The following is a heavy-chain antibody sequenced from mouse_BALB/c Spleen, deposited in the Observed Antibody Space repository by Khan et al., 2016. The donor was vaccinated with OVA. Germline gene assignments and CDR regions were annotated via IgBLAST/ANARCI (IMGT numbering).Heavy chain of an antibody. CDR2: INPNNGGT. Sequence: EVQLQQSGPELVKPGASVKITCKASGYTFTDYNMDWVKQSHGKSLEWIGDINPNNGGTIYNQKFKGKATLTVDKSSSTAYMELRSLTSEDTAVXVCARKEDSYDGDFDYWGQGTTLTVSS. V-gene: IGHV1-18*01. CDR3: ARKEDSYDGDFDY. D-gene: IGHD2-12*01. J-gene: IGHJ2*01. CDR1: GYTFTDYN.